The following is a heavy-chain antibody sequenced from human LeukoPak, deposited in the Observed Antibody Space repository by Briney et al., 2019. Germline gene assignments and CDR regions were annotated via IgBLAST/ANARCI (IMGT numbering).Heavy chain of an antibody. D-gene: IGHD2-2*01. CDR2: INHSGST. CDR3: ARGGCSSTSCYRDLGY. V-gene: IGHV4-34*01. Sequence: PSETLSLTCAVYGGSFSGYYWSWIRQPPGKGLEWIGEINHSGSTNYNPSLKSRVTISVDTSKNQFSLKLSSVTAADTAVYYCARGGCSSTSCYRDLGYWGQGTLVTVSS. CDR1: GGSFSGYY. J-gene: IGHJ4*02.